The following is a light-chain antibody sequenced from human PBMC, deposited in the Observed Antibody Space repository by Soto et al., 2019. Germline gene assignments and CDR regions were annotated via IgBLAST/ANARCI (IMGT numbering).Light chain of an antibody. CDR1: QSVTEN. J-gene: IGKJ1*01. V-gene: IGKV3-15*01. CDR2: GAA. CDR3: QQYGSSPWT. Sequence: ETVMTQSPATLSVSPGERATLSCRASQSVTENLAWSQQKPGQAPRLLIYGAATRATGIPARFSGSGSGTEFTLTIRRLEPEHVAMYCCQQYGSSPWTFGQGTKVEI.